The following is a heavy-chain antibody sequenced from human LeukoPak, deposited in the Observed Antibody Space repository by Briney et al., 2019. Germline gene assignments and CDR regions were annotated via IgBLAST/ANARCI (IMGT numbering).Heavy chain of an antibody. CDR1: GFTFSGSA. CDR2: IRSKANSYAT. J-gene: IGHJ4*02. D-gene: IGHD2-2*01. Sequence: GGSLRLSCAASGFTFSGSAVHWVRQASGKGLEWVGRIRSKANSYATAYAASVKGRFTISRDDSKNTAYLQMNSLKTEDTAVYYCTRRYCSSTSCYDYWGQGTLVTVSS. CDR3: TRRYCSSTSCYDY. V-gene: IGHV3-73*01.